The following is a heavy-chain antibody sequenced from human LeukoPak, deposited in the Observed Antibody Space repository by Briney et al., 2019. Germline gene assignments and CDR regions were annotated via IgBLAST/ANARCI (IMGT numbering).Heavy chain of an antibody. J-gene: IGHJ4*02. CDR1: GFIFNNYA. CDR2: ISWNSGSI. D-gene: IGHD6-19*01. V-gene: IGHV3-9*01. Sequence: TGGSLRLSCAGSGFIFNNYAMHWVRQPPGEGLEWVSGISWNSGSIDYADSVKGRFTISRDNAKNSLYLQMNSLRVEDTAFYYCAKDNRRHYTSGPNPDSLHWGQGAPVTVSS. CDR3: AKDNRRHYTSGPNPDSLH.